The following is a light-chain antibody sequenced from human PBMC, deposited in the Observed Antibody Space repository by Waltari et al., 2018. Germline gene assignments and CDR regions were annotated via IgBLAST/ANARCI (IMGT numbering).Light chain of an antibody. Sequence: DIVMTQSPDSLAVSLGERATINCKSSESVLFSSRNKNHLAWYQQKPGHPPKLPFYWASTRESGVPDRFSGSGSGTDFTLTISSLQAEDVAIYYCQQYYDSPLTFGGGTKVEIK. CDR1: ESVLFSSRNKNH. CDR3: QQYYDSPLT. J-gene: IGKJ4*01. CDR2: WAS. V-gene: IGKV4-1*01.